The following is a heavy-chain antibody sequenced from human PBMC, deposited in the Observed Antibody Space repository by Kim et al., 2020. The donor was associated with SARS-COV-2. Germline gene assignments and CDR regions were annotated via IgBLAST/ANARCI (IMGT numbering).Heavy chain of an antibody. D-gene: IGHD4-17*01. J-gene: IGHJ4*02. V-gene: IGHV3-23*01. CDR2: DST. Sequence: DSTNYADYVKGRFTISRDNSKNTLYLQMNSLRAEDTAIYYCADGDYFLDYWGQGTLVTVSS. CDR3: ADGDYFLDY.